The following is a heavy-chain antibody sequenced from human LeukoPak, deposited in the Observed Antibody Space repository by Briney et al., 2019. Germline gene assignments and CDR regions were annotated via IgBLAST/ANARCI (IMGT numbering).Heavy chain of an antibody. V-gene: IGHV4-34*01. J-gene: IGHJ4*02. Sequence: PSETLSLTCAVYGGSFSGYYWSWIRQPPGKGLEWVGEINHSGRTNYNPSLKSRVTISVDTSKNQVPLKLSSVTAADTAVYYCARQNYGAAPLRYWGQGTLVTVSS. CDR3: ARQNYGAAPLRY. CDR1: GGSFSGYY. CDR2: INHSGRT. D-gene: IGHD4/OR15-4a*01.